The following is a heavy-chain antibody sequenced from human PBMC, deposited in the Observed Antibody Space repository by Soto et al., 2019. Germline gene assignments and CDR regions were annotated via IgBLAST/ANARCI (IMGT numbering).Heavy chain of an antibody. D-gene: IGHD2-8*01. Sequence: GSLRLSCAASGFTFSPYEMSWVRQAPGKGLEWISYISSSGSTIHYADSVKGRFSISRDNAKKSLFLQMNSLRAEDTAVYYCVREAPCSNGVCQFDYWGRGTLVTVSS. J-gene: IGHJ4*02. CDR1: GFTFSPYE. CDR2: ISSSGSTI. CDR3: VREAPCSNGVCQFDY. V-gene: IGHV3-48*03.